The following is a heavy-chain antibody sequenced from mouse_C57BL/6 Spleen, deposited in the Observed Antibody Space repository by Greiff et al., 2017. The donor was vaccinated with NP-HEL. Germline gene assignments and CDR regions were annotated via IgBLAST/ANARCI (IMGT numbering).Heavy chain of an antibody. CDR2: INPNYGTT. J-gene: IGHJ3*01. V-gene: IGHV1-39*01. D-gene: IGHD1-1*01. CDR1: GYSFTDYN. CDR3: ARDGVYGSSPAWFAY. Sequence: EVHLVESGPELVKPGASVKISCKASGYSFTDYNMNWVKQSNGKSLEWIGVINPNYGTTSYNQKFKGKATLTVDQSSSTAYMQLNSLTSEDSAVYYCARDGVYGSSPAWFAYWGQGTLVTVSA.